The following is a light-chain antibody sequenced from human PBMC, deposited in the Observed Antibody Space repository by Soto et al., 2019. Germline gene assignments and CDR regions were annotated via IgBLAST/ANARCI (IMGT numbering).Light chain of an antibody. CDR1: SSNIGSNT. Sequence: QPVLTHPPSASGTPGQRVTISCSGSSSNIGSNTVNWYQQLPGTAPKLLIYSNNQRPSGVPDRFSGSKSGTSASLAISGLQSEDEADYYCAAWDDSLNGAVFGGGTQLTVL. J-gene: IGLJ7*01. V-gene: IGLV1-44*01. CDR3: AAWDDSLNGAV. CDR2: SNN.